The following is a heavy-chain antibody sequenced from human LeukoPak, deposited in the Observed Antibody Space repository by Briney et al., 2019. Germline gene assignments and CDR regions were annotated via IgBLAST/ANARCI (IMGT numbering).Heavy chain of an antibody. CDR2: INPNSGGT. CDR1: GYTFTSYG. V-gene: IGHV1-2*02. D-gene: IGHD6-25*01. CDR3: ARDRPPGIAAN. Sequence: ASVTVSCKASGYTFTSYGISWVRQAPGQGLEWMGWINPNSGGTNYAQKFQGRVTMTRDTSISTAYMELSRLRSDDTAVYYCARDRPPGIAANWGQGTLVTVSS. J-gene: IGHJ4*02.